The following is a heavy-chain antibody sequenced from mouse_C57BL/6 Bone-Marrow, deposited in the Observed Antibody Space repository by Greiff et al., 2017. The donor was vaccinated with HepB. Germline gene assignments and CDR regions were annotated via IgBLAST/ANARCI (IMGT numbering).Heavy chain of an antibody. Sequence: EVMLVESGGGLVQPGGSLKLSCAASGFTFSDYYMYWVRQTPEKRLEWVAYISNGGGSTYYPDTVKGRFTISRDNAKNTLYLQMSRLKSEDTAMYYSASQNPSFITTVVAESYYAMDYWGQGTSVTVSS. CDR1: GFTFSDYY. V-gene: IGHV5-12*01. CDR2: ISNGGGST. D-gene: IGHD1-1*01. J-gene: IGHJ4*01. CDR3: ASQNPSFITTVVAESYYAMDY.